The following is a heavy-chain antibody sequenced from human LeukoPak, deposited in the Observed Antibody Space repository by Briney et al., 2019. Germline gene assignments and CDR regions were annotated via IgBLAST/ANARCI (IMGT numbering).Heavy chain of an antibody. CDR3: ARDPAPEDN. CDR2: ISGSGGIT. CDR1: GFTFSSYA. J-gene: IGHJ4*02. Sequence: GGSLRLPCAASGFTFSSYAMSWVRQAPGKGLEWVSAISGSGGITYYADSVKGRFTISRDNAKNSLYLQMNSLRAEDTAVYYCARDPAPEDNWGQGTLVTVSS. V-gene: IGHV3-23*01. D-gene: IGHD1-14*01.